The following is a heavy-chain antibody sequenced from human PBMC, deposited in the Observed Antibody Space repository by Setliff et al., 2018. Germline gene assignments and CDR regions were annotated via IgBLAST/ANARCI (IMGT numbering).Heavy chain of an antibody. D-gene: IGHD3-10*01. CDR3: ARERGFAGYYGSWTHQSFDL. V-gene: IGHV4-59*01. CDR2: IYYSGST. J-gene: IGHJ5*02. CDR1: GGSISTYY. Sequence: PSETLSLTCTVSGGSISTYYWSWIRQPPEKGLEWIGYIYYSGSTNYNPSLKSRVSISVDTSKNQFSLRLTSVTAADTAVYYCARERGFAGYYGSWTHQSFDLWGQGSLVTVSS.